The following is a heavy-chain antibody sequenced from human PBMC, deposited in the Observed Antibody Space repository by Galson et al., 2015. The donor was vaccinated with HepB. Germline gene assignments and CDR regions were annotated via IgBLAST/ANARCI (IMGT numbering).Heavy chain of an antibody. CDR1: GFTFSNFE. CDR3: ARHNGWYDS. V-gene: IGHV3-48*03. J-gene: IGHJ5*01. D-gene: IGHD2-8*01. CDR2: ITSSGETT. Sequence: SLRLSCAASGFTFSNFEMNWVRQAPGKGLEWISYITSSGETTYYRDSVRGRFTISRDNTKNSLYLQMNSLRAEDTAVYCCARHNGWYDSWGQGTLVTVSS.